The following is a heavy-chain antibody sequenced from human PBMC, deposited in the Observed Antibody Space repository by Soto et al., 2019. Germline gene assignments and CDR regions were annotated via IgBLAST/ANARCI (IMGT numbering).Heavy chain of an antibody. CDR1: GFTFSSYA. Sequence: QVQLVESGGGVVQPGRSLRLSCAASGFTFSSYAMHWVRQAPGKGLEWVAVISYDGSNKYYADSVKGRFTISRDNSKNTLYLQMNCLRAEDTAVYYCARDLSYCSSTSCYADYYYGMEVWGQGTTVTVSS. CDR2: ISYDGSNK. D-gene: IGHD2-2*01. CDR3: ARDLSYCSSTSCYADYYYGMEV. V-gene: IGHV3-30-3*01. J-gene: IGHJ6*02.